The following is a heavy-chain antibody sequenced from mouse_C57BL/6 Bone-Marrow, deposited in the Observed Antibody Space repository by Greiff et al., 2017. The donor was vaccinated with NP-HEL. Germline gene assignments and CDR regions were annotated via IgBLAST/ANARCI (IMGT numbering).Heavy chain of an antibody. D-gene: IGHD1-1*01. CDR2: IWSGGST. V-gene: IGHV2-4*01. CDR3: AKKGYYGSREYAMDC. Sequence: QVQLQQSGPGLVQPSQSLSITCTVSGFSLTSYGVHWVRQPPGKGLEWLGVIWSGGSTDYTAAFLSRLSISKDNSKSQVFLKMSSLQADDTAIYYSAKKGYYGSREYAMDCWGQGTSVTVSS. CDR1: GFSLTSYG. J-gene: IGHJ4*01.